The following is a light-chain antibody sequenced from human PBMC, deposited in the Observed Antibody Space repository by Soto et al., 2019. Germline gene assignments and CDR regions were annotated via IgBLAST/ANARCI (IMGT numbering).Light chain of an antibody. CDR2: GAS. J-gene: IGKJ3*01. V-gene: IGKV3-20*01. Sequence: EIVLTQSPGTLSLSPGERATLSCRASQSVSSNYLAWYQQKPGQSPRLLIYGASSRATGIPDRFSGSESGTDFTFSISTLEPEDFAVYYCQEYGSSPSFTCGPRTKVEIK. CDR3: QEYGSSPSFT. CDR1: QSVSSNY.